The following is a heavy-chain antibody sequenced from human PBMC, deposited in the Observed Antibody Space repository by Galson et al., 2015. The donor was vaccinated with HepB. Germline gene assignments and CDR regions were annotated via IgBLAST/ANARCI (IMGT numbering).Heavy chain of an antibody. V-gene: IGHV3-21*01. CDR1: GFTFSSYR. CDR3: AREGRAGKKERRPLDD. D-gene: IGHD3-10*01. J-gene: IGHJ4*02. Sequence: SLRLSCAASGFTFSSYRMNWVRQAPGKGLEWVSSISRSSSSMYHADSVKGRFTISRDNAKNSLYLQMDSLRVEDTAVYYCAREGRAGKKERRPLDDWGQGTLVTVSS. CDR2: ISRSSSSM.